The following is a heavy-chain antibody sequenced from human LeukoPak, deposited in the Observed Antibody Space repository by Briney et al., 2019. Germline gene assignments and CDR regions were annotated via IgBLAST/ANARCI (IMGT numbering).Heavy chain of an antibody. CDR2: IYHSGST. V-gene: IGHV4-38-2*02. CDR1: GYSISSGYY. J-gene: IGHJ5*02. CDR3: ARIPAAIPYNWFDP. Sequence: SETLSLTCTVSGYSISSGYYWGWIRQPPGKGLEWFGSIYHSGSTYYNPSLKSRVTISVDTSKNQFSLKLSSVTAADTAVYYCARIPAAIPYNWFDPWGQGTLVTVSS. D-gene: IGHD2-2*01.